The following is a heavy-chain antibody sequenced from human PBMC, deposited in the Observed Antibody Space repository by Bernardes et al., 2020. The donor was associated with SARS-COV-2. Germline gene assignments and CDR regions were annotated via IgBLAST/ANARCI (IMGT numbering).Heavy chain of an antibody. Sequence: GGSLRLSCAASGFTFRDYTMHWVRQAPGKGLGWVAVIWHDGSREYHVDSVKGRFAISRDNSNNTLYLQMNNPRVEDTALYRCATEDGEWLESWGQGTLVTVSS. CDR2: IWHDGSRE. CDR1: GFTFRDYT. J-gene: IGHJ5*01. D-gene: IGHD4-17*01. V-gene: IGHV3-33*01. CDR3: ATEDGEWLES.